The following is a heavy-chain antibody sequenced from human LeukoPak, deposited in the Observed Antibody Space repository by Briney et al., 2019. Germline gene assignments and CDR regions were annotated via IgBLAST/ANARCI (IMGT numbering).Heavy chain of an antibody. D-gene: IGHD2-15*01. CDR1: GGSISSYY. CDR3: ARVGGYCTGLSCPPFDY. V-gene: IGHV4-59*01. Sequence: SETLSLTCTVSGGSISSYYWSWIRQPPGKGPEWIGYMHHSGTTFYDPSLKSRVSTSVDTSKNQFSLNLNSVTAGDTAVYYCARVGGYCTGLSCPPFDYWGQGILVTVSS. J-gene: IGHJ4*02. CDR2: MHHSGTT.